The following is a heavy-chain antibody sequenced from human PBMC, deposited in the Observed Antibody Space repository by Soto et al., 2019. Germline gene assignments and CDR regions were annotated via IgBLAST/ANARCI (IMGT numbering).Heavy chain of an antibody. D-gene: IGHD6-6*01. CDR3: ARAARQGGNWFDP. CDR2: IYYSGST. V-gene: IGHV4-59*01. Sequence: QVQLQESGPGLVKPSETLSLTCTVSGGSISSYYWSWIRQPPGKGLEWIGYIYYSGSTNYNPSLKSRVTISVDTSKNQFSLKLSSVTAADTAVYYCARAARQGGNWFDPWGQGTLVTVSS. J-gene: IGHJ5*02. CDR1: GGSISSYY.